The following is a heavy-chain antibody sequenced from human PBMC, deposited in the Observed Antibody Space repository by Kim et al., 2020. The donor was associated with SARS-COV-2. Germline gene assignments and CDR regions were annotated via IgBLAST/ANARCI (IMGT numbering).Heavy chain of an antibody. Sequence: DSVKGRFTISRDNSKNTLYLQMNSLRAEDTAVYYCARDPTPDSGRGSMEDWGQGTLVTVSS. CDR3: ARDPTPDSGRGSMED. J-gene: IGHJ4*02. V-gene: IGHV3-30*07. D-gene: IGHD1-26*01.